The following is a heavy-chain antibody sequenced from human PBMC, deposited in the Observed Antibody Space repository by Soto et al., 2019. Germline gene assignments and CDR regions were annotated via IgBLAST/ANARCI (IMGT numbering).Heavy chain of an antibody. D-gene: IGHD6-13*01. V-gene: IGHV4-59*08. CDR2: IYYSGST. CDR1: GGSISSYY. Sequence: SETLSLTCTVSGGSISSYYWSWIRQPPGKGLEWIGYIYYSGSTNYNPSLKSRVTISVDTSKNQFSLKLSSVTAADTAVYYCARHPRFRLGIAAAVGSYFDYWGQGTLVTVSS. CDR3: ARHPRFRLGIAAAVGSYFDY. J-gene: IGHJ4*02.